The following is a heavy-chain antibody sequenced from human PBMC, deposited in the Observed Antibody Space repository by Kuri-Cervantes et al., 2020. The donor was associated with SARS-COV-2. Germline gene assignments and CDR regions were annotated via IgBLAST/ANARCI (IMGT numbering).Heavy chain of an antibody. CDR3: AKIPRYNWNYVANFDY. Sequence: GESLKISCAASGFTFSSYSMNWVRQAPGKGLEWVSYISSSSSTIYYADSVKGRFTISRDNAKNSLYLQMNSLRAEDTAVYYCAKIPRYNWNYVANFDYWGQGTLVTVSS. CDR1: GFTFSSYS. D-gene: IGHD1-7*01. J-gene: IGHJ4*02. CDR2: ISSSSSTI. V-gene: IGHV3-48*01.